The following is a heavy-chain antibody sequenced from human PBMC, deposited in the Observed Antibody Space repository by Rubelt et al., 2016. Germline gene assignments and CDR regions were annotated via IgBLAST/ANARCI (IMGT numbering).Heavy chain of an antibody. Sequence: QVQLQQWGAGLLKPSETLSLTCAVYGGSFSGYYWSWIRQPPGKGLEWIGEINHSGSTNYNPSLKSRVTISPDTSKNQFSRKLISLTAADTALYYCARWVEPGTFHFDSWGQGTLVTVSS. CDR2: INHSGST. V-gene: IGHV4-34*01. D-gene: IGHD2/OR15-2a*01. J-gene: IGHJ4*02. CDR3: ARWVEPGTFHFDS. CDR1: GGSFSGYY.